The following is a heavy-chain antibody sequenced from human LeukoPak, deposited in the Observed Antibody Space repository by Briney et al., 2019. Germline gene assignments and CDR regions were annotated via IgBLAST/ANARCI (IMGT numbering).Heavy chain of an antibody. V-gene: IGHV4-39*07. CDR1: GGSISSSSYY. Sequence: PSETLSLTCTVSGGSISSSSYYWGWIRQPPGKGLEWIGSIYYSGSTYYNPSLKSRVTISVDTSKNQFSLKLSSVTAADTAVYYCARGQDPDFDYWGQGTLVTVSS. CDR3: ARGQDPDFDY. J-gene: IGHJ4*02. CDR2: IYYSGST. D-gene: IGHD2-15*01.